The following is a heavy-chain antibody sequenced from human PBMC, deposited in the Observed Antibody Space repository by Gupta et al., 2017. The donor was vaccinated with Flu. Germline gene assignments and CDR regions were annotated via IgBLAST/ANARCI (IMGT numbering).Heavy chain of an antibody. CDR3: AKRIGSGYDYYYYGMDV. CDR2: ISGSGGST. V-gene: IGHV3-23*01. Sequence: EVQLLESGGGLVQPGGSLRLSCAASGFTFSSYAMSWVRQAPGKGLEWVSAISGSGGSTYYADSVKGRFTISRDNSKNTLYLQMNSLRAEDTAVYYCAKRIGSGYDYYYYGMDVWGQGTTVTVSS. J-gene: IGHJ6*02. CDR1: GFTFSSYA. D-gene: IGHD5-12*01.